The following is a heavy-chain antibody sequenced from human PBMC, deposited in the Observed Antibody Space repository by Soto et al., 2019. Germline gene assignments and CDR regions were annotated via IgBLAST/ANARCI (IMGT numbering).Heavy chain of an antibody. Sequence: PXETLSLTCTVSGGSISNGGYYWNWVRQHPGKGLEWIGYIHYSGSTWYNPSLESRVTISVDTSKDQFSLKLRSVTAADTAVYYCARVRGSGSYAAYYFDSWGQGTLVTVSS. CDR2: IHYSGST. CDR1: GGSISNGGYY. CDR3: ARVRGSGSYAAYYFDS. J-gene: IGHJ4*01. D-gene: IGHD3-10*01. V-gene: IGHV4-31*03.